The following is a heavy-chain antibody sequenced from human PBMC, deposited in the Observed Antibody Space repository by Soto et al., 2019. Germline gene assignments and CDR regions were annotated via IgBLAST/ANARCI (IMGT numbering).Heavy chain of an antibody. CDR3: ARVERQQTYYYDGMDV. CDR2: IYYSGST. Sequence: QVQLQESGPGLVKPSETLSLTCTVSGGSVSSGSYYWSWIRQPPGKGLEWIGYIYYSGSTNYNPSLKSRVTISVDTSKNQFSLKLSSVTAADTAVYYCARVERQQTYYYDGMDVWGQGTTVTFSS. V-gene: IGHV4-61*01. D-gene: IGHD1-1*01. J-gene: IGHJ6*02. CDR1: GGSVSSGSYY.